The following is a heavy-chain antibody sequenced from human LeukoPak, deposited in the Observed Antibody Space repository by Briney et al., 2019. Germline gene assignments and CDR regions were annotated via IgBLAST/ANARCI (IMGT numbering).Heavy chain of an antibody. CDR2: IWDDGSYK. CDR1: GFTFRSFA. J-gene: IGHJ4*02. Sequence: PGKSLRLSCAASGFTFRSFAMNWVRQAPGKGLEWVAVIWDDGSYKDYGDSVKGRFTISRDNSKNTLYLDMISLRAEDTAVYFCAGRFSSGEGYWGQGTHVTVSS. CDR3: AGRFSSGEGY. V-gene: IGHV3-30*04. D-gene: IGHD6-19*01.